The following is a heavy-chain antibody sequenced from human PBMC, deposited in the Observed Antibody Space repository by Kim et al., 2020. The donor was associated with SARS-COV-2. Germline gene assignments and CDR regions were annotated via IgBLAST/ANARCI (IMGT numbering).Heavy chain of an antibody. J-gene: IGHJ6*02. CDR3: ARDDYGDYGIGVYHYGMDV. V-gene: IGHV3-48*02. CDR2: ISTSGSTI. CDR1: GFTFSSYS. D-gene: IGHD4-17*01. Sequence: GGSLRLSCAASGFTFSSYSMNWVRQAPGKGLEWVSYISTSGSTIYYADFVKGRFTISRDNAKNSLYLQMNSLRDEDTAVYYCARDDYGDYGIGVYHYGMDVWGQGTTVTVSS.